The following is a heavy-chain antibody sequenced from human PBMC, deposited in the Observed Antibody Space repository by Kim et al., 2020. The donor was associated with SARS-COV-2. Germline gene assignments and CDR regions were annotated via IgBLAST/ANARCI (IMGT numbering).Heavy chain of an antibody. Sequence: GGSLRLSCAASGFTFTKYWMHWVRQAPGKGLMWVSRINTDGSETGYSDSVKGRFTISRDIAKNPLYLQMNRLTAENTAVYYRVRDGRLTAYSPWAFDIWGQGTMVPVSS. CDR1: GFTFTKYW. J-gene: IGHJ3*02. V-gene: IGHV3-74*01. CDR3: VRDGRLTAYSPWAFDI. CDR2: INTDGSET. D-gene: IGHD3-9*01.